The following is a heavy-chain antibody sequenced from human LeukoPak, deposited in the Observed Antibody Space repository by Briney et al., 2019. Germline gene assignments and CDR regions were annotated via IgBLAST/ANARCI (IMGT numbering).Heavy chain of an antibody. D-gene: IGHD2-21*01. V-gene: IGHV3-7*01. Sequence: GGSLRLSCATSGFTFSDYWLSWVRQAPGKGLEWVANIRQDGSEERYVDSVKGRFTISRDNAKKSLYLQMNNLRAEDTAVYYCARDKDVPYFGMDVWGQGTTVAVSS. CDR1: GFTFSDYW. CDR2: IRQDGSEE. J-gene: IGHJ6*02. CDR3: ARDKDVPYFGMDV.